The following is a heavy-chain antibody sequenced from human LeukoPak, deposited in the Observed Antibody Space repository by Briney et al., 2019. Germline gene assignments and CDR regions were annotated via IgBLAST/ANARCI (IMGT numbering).Heavy chain of an antibody. Sequence: GGSLRLSCAASGFTFSSYGMHWVRQAPGKGLEWVAVISYDGSNKYYADSVKGRFTISRDNSKNSLYLQMNSLRAEDTAVYYCARGGKNYYFDYWGQGTLVTVSS. CDR1: GFTFSSYG. CDR2: ISYDGSNK. J-gene: IGHJ4*02. D-gene: IGHD3-10*01. V-gene: IGHV3-30*03. CDR3: ARGGKNYYFDY.